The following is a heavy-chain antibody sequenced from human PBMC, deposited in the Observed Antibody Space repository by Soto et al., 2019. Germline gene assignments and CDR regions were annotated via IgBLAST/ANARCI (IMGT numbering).Heavy chain of an antibody. V-gene: IGHV3-21*01. Sequence: LRLSCAASGFSFSSYSMNWVRQAPGKGLEWVSSISSSSSYIYYADSVKGRFTISRDNAKNSLYLQMNSLRAEDTAVYYCARDLTAGDVFDIWGRGTMVTVSS. CDR2: ISSSSSYI. CDR1: GFSFSSYS. J-gene: IGHJ3*02. D-gene: IGHD7-27*01. CDR3: ARDLTAGDVFDI.